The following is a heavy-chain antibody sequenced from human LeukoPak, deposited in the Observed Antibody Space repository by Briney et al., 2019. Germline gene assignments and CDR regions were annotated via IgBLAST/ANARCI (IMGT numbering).Heavy chain of an antibody. Sequence: PSETLSLTCPVYGGSFSGYYWSWIRQPPGKGLEWIGEINHSGTTSYKPSLKSRVTISVDTSKNQFSLNLSSVTAADTAVYYCARGPKSDYGIYQYYYMDVWGKGTTVTVSS. CDR1: GGSFSGYY. CDR2: INHSGTT. V-gene: IGHV4-34*01. J-gene: IGHJ6*03. D-gene: IGHD4-17*01. CDR3: ARGPKSDYGIYQYYYMDV.